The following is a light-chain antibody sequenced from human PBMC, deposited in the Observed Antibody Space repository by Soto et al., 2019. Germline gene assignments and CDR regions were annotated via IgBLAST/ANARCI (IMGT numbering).Light chain of an antibody. CDR3: QPRTNWLFT. CDR2: DAS. J-gene: IGKJ3*01. Sequence: LTQSPASLSLSPGERATLSCRASQTVGISLAWYQHKPGQPPRLLIYDASKRATGIPARFGGSGSGTDFALTISSLEQEDFAVYYCQPRTNWLFTFGPGTTVDIK. CDR1: QTVGIS. V-gene: IGKV3-11*01.